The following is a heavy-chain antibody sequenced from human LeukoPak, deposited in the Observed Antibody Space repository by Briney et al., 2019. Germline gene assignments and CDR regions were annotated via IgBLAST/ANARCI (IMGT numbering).Heavy chain of an antibody. J-gene: IGHJ4*02. Sequence: GGSLRLSCAASGFTFSSYSMNWVRQAPGKGLEWVSYISSISGTINYADSVKGRFTISGDNARNSLFLLMNSLRAEDTAVYYCARDHNYAFDYWGQGTLVTVSS. CDR1: GFTFSSYS. CDR2: ISSISGTI. CDR3: ARDHNYAFDY. D-gene: IGHD5-18*01. V-gene: IGHV3-48*01.